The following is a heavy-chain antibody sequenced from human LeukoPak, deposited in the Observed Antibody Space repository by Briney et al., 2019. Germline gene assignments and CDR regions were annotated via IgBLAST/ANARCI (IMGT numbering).Heavy chain of an antibody. CDR1: GFTFSSYS. Sequence: GGSLRLSCAASGFTFSSYSMNWVRQAPGKGLEWASSISSSSSYIYYADSVKGRFTISRDNAKNSLYLQMNSLGAEDTAVYYCARAKYCSGGSCYFGGFDYWGQGTLVTVSS. CDR2: ISSSSSYI. CDR3: ARAKYCSGGSCYFGGFDY. D-gene: IGHD2-15*01. J-gene: IGHJ4*02. V-gene: IGHV3-21*01.